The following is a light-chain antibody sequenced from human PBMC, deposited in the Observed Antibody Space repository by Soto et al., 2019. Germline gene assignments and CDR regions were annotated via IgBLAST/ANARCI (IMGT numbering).Light chain of an antibody. CDR2: EVT. Sequence: QSVLTQPASVSGSPGQSITISCTGTSSDVGDYNRVSWYQQHPDKAPKLIIYEVTNRPSGISNRFSGSKSGDTASLTISGLQAEDEADYYCYSYRSGSAHVFGTGTKVTVL. J-gene: IGLJ1*01. CDR1: SSDVGDYNR. V-gene: IGLV2-14*01. CDR3: YSYRSGSAHV.